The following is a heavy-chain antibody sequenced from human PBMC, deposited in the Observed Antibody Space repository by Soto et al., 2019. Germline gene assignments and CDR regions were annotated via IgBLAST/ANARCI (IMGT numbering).Heavy chain of an antibody. CDR3: AKDVGTAVTAFTNWYFDF. V-gene: IGHV3-30*18. CDR1: GFTFSNHG. CDR2: ISSDGSNK. D-gene: IGHD2-21*02. Sequence: QVQLVESGGGVVQPGRSLRLSCAASGFTFSNHGIHWVRQAPGKGLEWVAVISSDGSNKYYADSVKGRFTISRDNSKNTLYLQMNSLRAEDTAVFYCAKDVGTAVTAFTNWYFDFWGRGTLVTVSS. J-gene: IGHJ2*01.